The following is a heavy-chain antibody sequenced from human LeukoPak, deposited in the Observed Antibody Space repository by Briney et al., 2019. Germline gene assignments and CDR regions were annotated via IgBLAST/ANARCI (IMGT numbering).Heavy chain of an antibody. Sequence: SETLSLTCTVSGGSISSYYWSWIRQPPGKGLEWIGYIYYSGSTNYNPSLKSRVTISVDTSKNLFSLKLSSVTAAGTAVYYCARDRGRGRVDYWGQGTLVTVSS. CDR3: ARDRGRGRVDY. J-gene: IGHJ4*02. CDR2: IYYSGST. CDR1: GGSISSYY. V-gene: IGHV4-59*01. D-gene: IGHD3-10*01.